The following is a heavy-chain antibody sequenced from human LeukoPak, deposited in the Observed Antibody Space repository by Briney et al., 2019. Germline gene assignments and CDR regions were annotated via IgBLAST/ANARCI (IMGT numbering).Heavy chain of an antibody. CDR3: AKDPYDFWSGYYTGDNN. V-gene: IGHV3-30*02. CDR1: GFTFSSYG. D-gene: IGHD3-3*01. Sequence: GGSLRLSCAASGFTFSSYGMHWVRQAPGKGLEWVAFIRYDGSNKYYADSVKGRFTISRDNSKNTLYLQMNSLRAEDTAVYYCAKDPYDFWSGYYTGDNNWGQGTLVAVSS. J-gene: IGHJ4*02. CDR2: IRYDGSNK.